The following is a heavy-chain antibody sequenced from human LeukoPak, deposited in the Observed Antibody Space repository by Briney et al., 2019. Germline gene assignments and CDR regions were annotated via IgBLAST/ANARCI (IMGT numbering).Heavy chain of an antibody. Sequence: SETLSLTCTVSGGSISSSNYYWDWIRQPPGKGLEWIGSIYYSGSTYYNPSLKSRVTISVDTSKNQFSLKLSSVTAADTAVYYCARHSSSTSPDRYWGQGTLVTVSS. V-gene: IGHV4-39*01. CDR1: GGSISSSNYY. CDR2: IYYSGST. D-gene: IGHD2-2*01. J-gene: IGHJ4*02. CDR3: ARHSSSTSPDRY.